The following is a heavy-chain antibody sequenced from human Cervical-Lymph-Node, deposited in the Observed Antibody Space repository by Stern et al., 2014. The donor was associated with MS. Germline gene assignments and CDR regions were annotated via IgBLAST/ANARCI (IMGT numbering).Heavy chain of an antibody. J-gene: IGHJ5*02. Sequence: EVQLVESGAEVKKPGESLKISCKGSGYSFTSYWIGWVRQMPGKGLEGMGIINPGESHNRYSPFFQGQVTISADKSISTAYLQWSSLKASDTAMYYCARRHCSSRRCGWFDPWGQGTLVTVSS. CDR3: ARRHCSSRRCGWFDP. D-gene: IGHD2-2*01. V-gene: IGHV5-51*01. CDR1: GYSFTSYW. CDR2: INPGESHN.